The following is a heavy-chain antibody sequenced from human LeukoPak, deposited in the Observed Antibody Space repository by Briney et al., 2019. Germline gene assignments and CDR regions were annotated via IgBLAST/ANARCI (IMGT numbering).Heavy chain of an antibody. CDR3: ARGGGVVALQR. J-gene: IGHJ1*01. CDR1: GFTVISNY. V-gene: IGHV3-66*01. CDR2: IYSGGST. D-gene: IGHD3-22*01. Sequence: GGSLRLSCAASGFTVISNYMSWVRQAPGKGLEWVSVIYSGGSTYYADSVKDRFTISRDNSKNTLYLQMNSLRAEDTAVYYCARGGGVVALQRWGQGTLVTVSS.